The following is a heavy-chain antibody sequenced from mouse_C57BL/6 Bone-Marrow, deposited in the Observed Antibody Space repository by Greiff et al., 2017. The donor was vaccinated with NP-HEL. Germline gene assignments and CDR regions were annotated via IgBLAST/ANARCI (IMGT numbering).Heavy chain of an antibody. Sequence: QVTLKESGPGILQSSQTLSLTCSFSGFSLSTSGMGVSWIRQPSGKGLEGLAHTYWDDDKSYNPSLKSRLTISKSTSSNQVFLKITSVDTADTATYYCARRAPEGGDYDAFDYCGQGTTLTVSS. D-gene: IGHD2-4*01. J-gene: IGHJ2*01. CDR1: GFSLSTSGMG. CDR3: ARRAPEGGDYDAFDY. CDR2: TYWDDDK. V-gene: IGHV8-12*01.